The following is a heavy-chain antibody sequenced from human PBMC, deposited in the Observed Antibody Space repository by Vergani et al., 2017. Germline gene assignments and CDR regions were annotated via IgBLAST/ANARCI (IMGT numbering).Heavy chain of an antibody. CDR1: GFTFSSYS. CDR2: ISSSSSYI. V-gene: IGHV3-21*01. Sequence: EVQLVESGGGLVQPGGSLRLSCAASGFTFSSYSMNWVRQAPGKGLEWVSSISSSSSYIYYADSVKGRFTISRDNAKTSLYLQMNSLRAEDTAVYYCARGGDWNGYNWFDPWGQGTLVTVSS. CDR3: ARGGDWNGYNWFDP. J-gene: IGHJ5*02. D-gene: IGHD1-1*01.